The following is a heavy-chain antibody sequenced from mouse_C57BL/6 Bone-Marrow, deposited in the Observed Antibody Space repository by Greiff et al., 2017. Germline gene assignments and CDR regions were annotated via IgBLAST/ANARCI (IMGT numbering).Heavy chain of an antibody. CDR1: GFTFSDYG. D-gene: IGHD1-1*01. CDR2: ISSGSSTI. V-gene: IGHV5-17*01. CDR3: ARDGSTWFAY. J-gene: IGHJ3*01. Sequence: EVKLMESGGGLVKPGGSLKLSCAASGFTFSDYGMHWVRQAPEKGLEWVAYISSGSSTIYYADTVKGRFTISRDNAKNTLFLQMTSLRSEGTAMYYCARDGSTWFAYWGQGTLVTVSA.